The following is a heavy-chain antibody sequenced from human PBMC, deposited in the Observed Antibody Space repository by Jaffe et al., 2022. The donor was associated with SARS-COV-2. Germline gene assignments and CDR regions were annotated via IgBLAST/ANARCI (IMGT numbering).Heavy chain of an antibody. CDR1: GYTFTTCS. J-gene: IGHJ4*02. D-gene: IGHD1-26*01. CDR3: ARGRLGGPYYFDY. Sequence: QVQLVQSGSELKKPGASVKVSCKASGYTFTTCSINWVRQAPGQGLEWMGWINTNIGNPTYAQDFTGRYVFSLDTSVSTAYLQINNVKAEDTAVYYCARGRLGGPYYFDYWGQGTLVTVSS. V-gene: IGHV7-4-1*02. CDR2: INTNIGNP.